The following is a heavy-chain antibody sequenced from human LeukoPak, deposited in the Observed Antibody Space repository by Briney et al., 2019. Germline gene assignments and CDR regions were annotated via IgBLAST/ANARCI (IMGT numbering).Heavy chain of an antibody. CDR2: INSDGSRT. CDR3: ARVLTGSWDWFDP. V-gene: IGHV3-74*01. D-gene: IGHD2-8*02. J-gene: IGHJ5*02. CDR1: GFTFSSYW. Sequence: GGSLRLSCAASGFTFSSYWMHWVRQAPGKGLVWVSRINSDGSRTNYADSVKGRFTISRDNAKNTLYLQMSSLRAEDTAVYYCARVLTGSWDWFDPWGQGTLVTVST.